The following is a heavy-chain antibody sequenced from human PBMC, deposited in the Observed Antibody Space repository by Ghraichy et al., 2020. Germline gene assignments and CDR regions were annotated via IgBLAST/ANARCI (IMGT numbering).Heavy chain of an antibody. CDR2: ISGSGGST. D-gene: IGHD3-3*01. CDR3: AKGVLRFLEWLPTPISGYYYYMDV. J-gene: IGHJ6*03. Sequence: GGSLRLSCAASGFTFSSYAMSWVRQAPGKGLEWVSAISGSGGSTYYADSVKGRFTISRDNSKNTLYLQMNSLRAEDTAVYYCAKGVLRFLEWLPTPISGYYYYMDVWGKGTTVTVSS. CDR1: GFTFSSYA. V-gene: IGHV3-23*01.